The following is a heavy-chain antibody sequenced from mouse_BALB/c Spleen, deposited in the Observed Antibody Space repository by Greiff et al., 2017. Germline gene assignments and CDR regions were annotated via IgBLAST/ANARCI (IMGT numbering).Heavy chain of an antibody. J-gene: IGHJ4*01. CDR3: ARLGRDYYAMDY. CDR1: GFTFSSYT. CDR2: ISNGGGST. Sequence: EVHLVESGGGLVQPGGSLKLSCAASGFTFSSYTMSWVRQTPEKRLEWVAYISNGGGSTYYPDTVKGRFTISRDNAKNTLYLQMSSLKSEDTAMYYCARLGRDYYAMDYWGQGTSVTVSS. D-gene: IGHD4-1*01. V-gene: IGHV5-12-2*01.